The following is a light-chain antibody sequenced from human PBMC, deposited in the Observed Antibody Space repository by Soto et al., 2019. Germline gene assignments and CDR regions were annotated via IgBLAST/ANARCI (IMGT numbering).Light chain of an antibody. V-gene: IGLV2-14*01. Sequence: QSALTQPASVSGSPGQSITISCTGTSSDVGGYNYVSWYQQRPGKAPKFMIYDVSNRPSGVSNRFSGSKSGNTASLTISGLQAEDEADYYCSSYTTSNTRQTVFGTATKAPS. CDR1: SSDVGGYNY. CDR2: DVS. J-gene: IGLJ1*01. CDR3: SSYTTSNTRQTV.